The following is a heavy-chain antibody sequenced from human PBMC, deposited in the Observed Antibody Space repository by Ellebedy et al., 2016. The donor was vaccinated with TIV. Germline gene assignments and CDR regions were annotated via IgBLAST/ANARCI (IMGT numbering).Heavy chain of an antibody. J-gene: IGHJ3*01. V-gene: IGHV3-11*04. CDR2: ISSSSTNM. Sequence: GESLKISXAASGFTFSDYSMNWIRQAPGKGLEWLSYISSSSTNMYYADSVKGRFTISRDNAKNSLYLLMSSLRAGDTAVYYCGRDHGDYETSGFDLWGQGTMVTVSS. D-gene: IGHD4-17*01. CDR3: GRDHGDYETSGFDL. CDR1: GFTFSDYS.